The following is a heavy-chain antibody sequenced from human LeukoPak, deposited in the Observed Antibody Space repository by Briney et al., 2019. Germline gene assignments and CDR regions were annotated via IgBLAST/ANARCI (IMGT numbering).Heavy chain of an antibody. CDR3: ASSSNVAAAGTPFDY. CDR1: GGTFSSYA. V-gene: IGHV1-69*04. CDR2: IIPILGIA. Sequence: GSSVKVSCKASGGTFSSYAISWVRQAPGQGLEWMGRIIPILGIANYAQKFQGRVTITADTSTSTAYMELRSLRSDDTAVYYCASSSNVAAAGTPFDYWGQGTLVTVSS. J-gene: IGHJ4*02. D-gene: IGHD6-13*01.